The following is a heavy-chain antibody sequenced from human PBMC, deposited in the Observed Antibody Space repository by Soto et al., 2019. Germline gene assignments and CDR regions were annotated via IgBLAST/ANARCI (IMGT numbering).Heavy chain of an antibody. V-gene: IGHV1-18*01. CDR1: GYTFTSYG. CDR2: ISAYNGNT. J-gene: IGHJ4*02. CDR3: ARVRWELPPSDFDY. D-gene: IGHD1-26*01. Sequence: VASLRVSCEXSGYTFTSYGISWVRQAPGQGLEWMGWISAYNGNTNYAQKLQGRVTMTTDTSTSTAYMELRSLRSDDTAVYYCARVRWELPPSDFDYWGQGTLVTVSP.